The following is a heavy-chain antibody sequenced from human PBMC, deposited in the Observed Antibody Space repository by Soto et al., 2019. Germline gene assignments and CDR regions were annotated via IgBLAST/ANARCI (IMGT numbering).Heavy chain of an antibody. CDR2: IYYSGST. CDR3: DRRGTRYDSSGYYYGHDAFDI. D-gene: IGHD3-22*01. V-gene: IGHV4-59*01. J-gene: IGHJ3*02. CDR1: GGSISSYY. Sequence: SETLSLTCTVSGGSISSYYWSWIRQPPGKGLEWIGYIYYSGSTNYNPSLKSRVTISVDTSKNQFSLKLSSVTAAETAVYYCDRRGTRYDSSGYYYGHDAFDIWGQGTMVTVS.